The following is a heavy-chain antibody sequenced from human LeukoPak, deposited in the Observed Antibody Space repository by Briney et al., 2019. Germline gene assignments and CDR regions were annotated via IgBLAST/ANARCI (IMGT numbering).Heavy chain of an antibody. CDR1: GYTFVANY. J-gene: IGHJ4*02. Sequence: ASVKVSCKASGYTFVANYIHWVRQAPGQGLERMGWLNPNSGGTIHAQTFQGRVTMTRDTSISTAYMDLSSLRSDDTAVYYCARGRTFYGADDFWGQGTLVAVSS. CDR3: ARGRTFYGADDF. D-gene: IGHD4-17*01. V-gene: IGHV1-2*02. CDR2: LNPNSGGT.